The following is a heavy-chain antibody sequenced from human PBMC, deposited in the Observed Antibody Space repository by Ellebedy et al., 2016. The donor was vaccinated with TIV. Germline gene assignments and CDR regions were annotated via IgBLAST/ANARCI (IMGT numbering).Heavy chain of an antibody. CDR3: ARHRGGNSYYFDY. CDR2: IRSKAYSGTT. CDR1: GFTFGDYA. V-gene: IGHV3-49*03. D-gene: IGHD4-23*01. J-gene: IGHJ4*02. Sequence: GGSLRLSXTGSGFTFGDYAMTWFRQAPGKGLEWVGFIRSKAYSGTTEYAASVKGRFTISRDDSKRIAYLQMKSLKADDTAVYYCARHRGGNSYYFDYWGQGTLVTVSS.